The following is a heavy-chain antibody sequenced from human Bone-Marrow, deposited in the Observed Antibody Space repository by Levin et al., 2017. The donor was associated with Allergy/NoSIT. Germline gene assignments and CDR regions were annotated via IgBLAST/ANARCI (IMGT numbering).Heavy chain of an antibody. V-gene: IGHV3-30-3*01. Sequence: GGSLRLSCAASGFTFSSYAMHWVRQAPGKGLEWVAVISYDGSNKYYADSVKGRFTISRDNSKNTLYLQMNSLRAEDTAVYYCARDGEGDQGLVGLVTRYYFDYWGQGTLVTVSS. CDR2: ISYDGSNK. J-gene: IGHJ4*02. D-gene: IGHD3/OR15-3a*01. CDR3: ARDGEGDQGLVGLVTRYYFDY. CDR1: GFTFSSYA.